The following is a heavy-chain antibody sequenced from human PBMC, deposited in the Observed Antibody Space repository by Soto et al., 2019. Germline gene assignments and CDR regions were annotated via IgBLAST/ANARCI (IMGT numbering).Heavy chain of an antibody. D-gene: IGHD6-13*01. Sequence: GGSVRLSCSASGFTFSSYAMHWVRQAPGKGLEYVSAISSNGGSTYYADSVKARFTISRDNSQNTLYLQMSSLRAEDTAVYYCVKASPASSWYDYYYYGMYVWGQGTTVTVSS. CDR3: VKASPASSWYDYYYYGMYV. CDR2: ISSNGGST. CDR1: GFTFSSYA. J-gene: IGHJ6*02. V-gene: IGHV3-64D*08.